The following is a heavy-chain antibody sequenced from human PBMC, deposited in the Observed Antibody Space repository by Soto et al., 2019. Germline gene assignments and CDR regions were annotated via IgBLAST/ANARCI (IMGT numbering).Heavy chain of an antibody. V-gene: IGHV4-61*01. CDR3: ARLGLHNLFDY. D-gene: IGHD1-1*01. Sequence: ASETLSLTCTVSGGSISSGTYYWSWIRQPPGKGLEWIGYIYYSGTTTYNPSLTSRVTISMHRSENQYSLELTSVTAADTAVYFCARLGLHNLFDYWGQGALVTVSS. J-gene: IGHJ4*02. CDR1: GGSISSGTYY. CDR2: IYYSGTT.